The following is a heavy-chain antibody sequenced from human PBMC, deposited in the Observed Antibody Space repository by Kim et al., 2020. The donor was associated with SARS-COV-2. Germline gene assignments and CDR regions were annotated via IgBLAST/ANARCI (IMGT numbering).Heavy chain of an antibody. CDR3: ARDYYDSSGYYYPLDY. CDR2: IKQDGSEK. CDR1: GFTFSSYW. D-gene: IGHD3-22*01. J-gene: IGHJ4*02. V-gene: IGHV3-7*01. Sequence: GGSLRLSCAASGFTFSSYWMSWVRQAPGKGLEWVANIKQDGSEKYYVDSVKGRFTISRDNAKNSLYLQMNSLRAEDTAVYYCARDYYDSSGYYYPLDYWGQGTLVTVSS.